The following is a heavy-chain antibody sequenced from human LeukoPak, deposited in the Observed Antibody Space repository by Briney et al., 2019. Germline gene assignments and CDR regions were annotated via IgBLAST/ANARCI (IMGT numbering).Heavy chain of an antibody. J-gene: IGHJ4*02. D-gene: IGHD5-18*01. CDR1: GGSFSDHY. CDR3: ARSGYSYGLDY. V-gene: IGHV4-34*01. Sequence: SETLSLTCAVYGGSFSDHYWNWIRQPPGKGLEWIGEINHSGTTNYNPSLKSRVTISVDTSKNQFSLKLSSVTAADTAVYYCARSGYSYGLDYWGQGTLVTVSS. CDR2: INHSGTT.